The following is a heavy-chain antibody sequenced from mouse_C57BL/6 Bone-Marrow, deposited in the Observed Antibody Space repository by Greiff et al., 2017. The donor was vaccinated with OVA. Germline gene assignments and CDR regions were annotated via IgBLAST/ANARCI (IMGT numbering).Heavy chain of an antibody. CDR1: GYAFSSSW. V-gene: IGHV1-82*01. Sequence: QVQLKQSGPELVKPGASVKISCKASGYAFSSSWMNWVKQRPGKGLEWIGRIYPGDGDTNYNGKFKGKATLTADKSSSTAYMQLSSLTSEDSAVYFCARSATVERVDYWGQGTTLTVSS. CDR2: IYPGDGDT. CDR3: ARSATVERVDY. D-gene: IGHD1-1*01. J-gene: IGHJ2*01.